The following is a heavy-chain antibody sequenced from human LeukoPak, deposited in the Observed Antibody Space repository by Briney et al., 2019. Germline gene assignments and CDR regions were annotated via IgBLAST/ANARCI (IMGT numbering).Heavy chain of an antibody. Sequence: SETLSLTCTVSGGSISSSSYYWGWIRQPPGKGLEWIGSIYYSGSTYYNPSLKSRVTISVDTSKNQFSLKLSSVTAADTAVYYCARGYGGNLFDYWGQRTLVTVSS. V-gene: IGHV4-39*07. CDR1: GGSISSSSYY. CDR2: IYYSGST. CDR3: ARGYGGNLFDY. J-gene: IGHJ4*02. D-gene: IGHD4-23*01.